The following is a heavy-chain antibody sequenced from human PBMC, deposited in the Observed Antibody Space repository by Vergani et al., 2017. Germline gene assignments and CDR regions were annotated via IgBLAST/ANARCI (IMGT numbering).Heavy chain of an antibody. D-gene: IGHD6-19*01. Sequence: QVHLQESGPGLVKSSQTLSLTCTVYGVSFRSADYYWSWIRQAPGKGLEWIGYIYHSGSTSYNPSLKSRVSMSVETSKNQFSLNLRSVTAADTAVYYCTRHGRSGWAGYFQHWGQGTLVTASS. CDR1: GVSFRSADYY. J-gene: IGHJ1*01. V-gene: IGHV4-30-4*08. CDR3: TRHGRSGWAGYFQH. CDR2: IYHSGST.